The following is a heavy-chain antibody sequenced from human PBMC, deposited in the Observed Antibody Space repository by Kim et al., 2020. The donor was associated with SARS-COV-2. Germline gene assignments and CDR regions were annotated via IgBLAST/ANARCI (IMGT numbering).Heavy chain of an antibody. CDR3: ARDNYYESNGYADY. Sequence: GGSLRLSCEASSFTFSDYGMHWVRQAPGKGLEWVAVIWYDGRNKYYADSVKGRFTISRDNSKNTLYLQMNSLRAEDTAVYYCARDNYYESNGYADYWGQGTLVTVSS. J-gene: IGHJ4*02. CDR2: IWYDGRNK. V-gene: IGHV3-33*01. CDR1: SFTFSDYG. D-gene: IGHD3-22*01.